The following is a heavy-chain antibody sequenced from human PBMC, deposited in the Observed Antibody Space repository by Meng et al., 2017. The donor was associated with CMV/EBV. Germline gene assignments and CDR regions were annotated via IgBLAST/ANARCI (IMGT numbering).Heavy chain of an antibody. CDR2: IRYDGTNK. J-gene: IGHJ6*02. CDR1: GFTCSSYG. Sequence: GESLKISCAASGFTCSSYGMHWVRQAPGKGLEWVAFIRYDGTNKYYTDSVKGRFTISRDNSKNTLYLQMNSLRAEDTAVYYCARDGGQCGELSYGMDVWGQGTTVTVSS. D-gene: IGHD1-7*01. V-gene: IGHV3-30*02. CDR3: ARDGGQCGELSYGMDV.